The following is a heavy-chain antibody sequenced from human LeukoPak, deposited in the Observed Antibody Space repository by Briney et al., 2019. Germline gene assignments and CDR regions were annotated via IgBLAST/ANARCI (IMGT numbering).Heavy chain of an antibody. D-gene: IGHD4/OR15-4a*01. Sequence: GGSLRLSCAASGFTFSNAWMSWVRQAPGKRMEWVGRIKSKSHSGTTDYAAPVKGRFIISRDDSKNTLYLQINSLKTEDTAVYYCASPLWVLTIDYWGPGTLVTVPS. CDR2: IKSKSHSGTT. V-gene: IGHV3-15*01. CDR3: ASPLWVLTIDY. J-gene: IGHJ4*02. CDR1: GFTFSNAW.